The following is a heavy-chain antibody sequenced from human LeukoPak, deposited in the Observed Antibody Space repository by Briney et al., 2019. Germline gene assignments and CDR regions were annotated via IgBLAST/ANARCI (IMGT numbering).Heavy chain of an antibody. CDR1: GFIFTNYR. CDR3: ARYDGYELRY. CDR2: INEGGSEK. V-gene: IGHV3-7*01. Sequence: GGSLRLSCAASGFIFTNYRMSWVRQAPGKGLEGVAKINEGGSEKHSVDSVKGRFTISRDNAKNSLDLEMNGLRAEDTAVYYCARYDGYELRYWGQGTLVTV. D-gene: IGHD3-16*01. J-gene: IGHJ4*02.